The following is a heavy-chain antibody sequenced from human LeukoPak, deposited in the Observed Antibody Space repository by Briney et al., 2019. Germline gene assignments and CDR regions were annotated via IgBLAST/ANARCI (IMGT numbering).Heavy chain of an antibody. D-gene: IGHD1-7*01. CDR3: ARDVMAGTFESLFDY. CDR2: ISSSGSTI. J-gene: IGHJ4*02. CDR1: GFTFSSYE. V-gene: IGHV3-48*03. Sequence: GGSLRLSCAASGFTFSSYEMNWVRQAPGKGLEWVSYISSSGSTIYYADSVKGRFTISRDNAKNSLYLQMNSLRAEDTAVYYCARDVMAGTFESLFDYWGQGTLVTVSS.